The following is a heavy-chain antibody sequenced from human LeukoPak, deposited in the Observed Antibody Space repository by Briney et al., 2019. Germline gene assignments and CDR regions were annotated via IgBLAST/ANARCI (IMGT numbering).Heavy chain of an antibody. D-gene: IGHD3-22*01. J-gene: IGHJ4*02. V-gene: IGHV3-23*01. CDR2: ISDSGGST. CDR1: GFTLSNYG. Sequence: GGSLRLSCAVSGFTLSNYGMSWVRQAPGKGLEWVAGISDSGGSTNYADSVKGRFTISRDNPKNTLYLQMNSLRAEDTAVYFCAKRGVVIRVILVGFHKEAYYFDSWGQGALVTVSS. CDR3: AKRGVVIRVILVGFHKEAYYFDS.